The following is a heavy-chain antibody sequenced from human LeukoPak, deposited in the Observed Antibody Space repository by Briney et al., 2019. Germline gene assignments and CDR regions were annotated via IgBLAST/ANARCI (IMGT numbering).Heavy chain of an antibody. Sequence: SVKVSFKASVGTFSSYAISWVRQAPGQGLEWMGGIIPIFGTANYTQQLQGRVTITTDESTSTAYMELSSLRSEDTAVYYCARGPRIQLYPNWFDPWGQGTLVTVSS. J-gene: IGHJ5*02. CDR2: IIPIFGTA. CDR3: ARGPRIQLYPNWFDP. CDR1: VGTFSSYA. D-gene: IGHD5-18*01. V-gene: IGHV1-69*05.